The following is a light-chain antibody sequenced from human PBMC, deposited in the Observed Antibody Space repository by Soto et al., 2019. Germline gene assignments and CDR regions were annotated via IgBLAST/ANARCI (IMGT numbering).Light chain of an antibody. J-gene: IGKJ1*01. V-gene: IGKV1-39*01. CDR1: QSIVTY. Sequence: DIQMTPSPSSLSASVVDSATIPCRASQSIVTYLNWYLQKPGKAPKLLIYAASHLQSGVPSRFSGSGSGTDFTLTISSLQPEDFATYFCQQSYSTPPWTFGQGPKWIS. CDR2: AAS. CDR3: QQSYSTPPWT.